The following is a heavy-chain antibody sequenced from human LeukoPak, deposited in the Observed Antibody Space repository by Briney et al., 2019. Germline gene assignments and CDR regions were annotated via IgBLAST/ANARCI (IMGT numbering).Heavy chain of an antibody. D-gene: IGHD3-3*01. CDR2: ISAYNGNT. Sequence: RRASVKVSCKASGYTFTSYGVSWVRQAHGQGLEWMGWISAYNGNTNYAQKLQGRVTMTTDTSTSTAYMELRSLRSDDTAVYYCARTPLGVVTHWFDPWGQGTQVTVSS. CDR1: GYTFTSYG. V-gene: IGHV1-18*01. CDR3: ARTPLGVVTHWFDP. J-gene: IGHJ5*02.